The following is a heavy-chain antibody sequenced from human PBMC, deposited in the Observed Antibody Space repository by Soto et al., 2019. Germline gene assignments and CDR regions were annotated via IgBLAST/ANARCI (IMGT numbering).Heavy chain of an antibody. CDR3: ARRGMIVVRPNYYYYGMDV. D-gene: IGHD3-22*01. CDR2: IIPIFGTA. V-gene: IGHV1-69*13. CDR1: GGTFSSYA. J-gene: IGHJ6*02. Sequence: SSVKVSCKASGGTFSSYAISWVRQAPGRGLEWMGGIIPIFGTANYAQKFQGRVTITADESTSTAYMELSSLRSEDTAVYYCARRGMIVVRPNYYYYGMDVWGQGTTVTVSS.